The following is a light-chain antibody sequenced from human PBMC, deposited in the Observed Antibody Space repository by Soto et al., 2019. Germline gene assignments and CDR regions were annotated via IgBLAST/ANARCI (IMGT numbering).Light chain of an antibody. CDR3: QQYYSTPFT. Sequence: IVMTQSPDSLAVSLGERATINCKSSQSVLSSSNNKNYLAWYQQKPGQPPNLVIYWASTRESGVPDRFSGSGSGTDFTLTISSLQAEDVAVYYCQQYYSTPFTFGPGTKVDIK. CDR1: QSVLSSSNNKNY. CDR2: WAS. J-gene: IGKJ3*01. V-gene: IGKV4-1*01.